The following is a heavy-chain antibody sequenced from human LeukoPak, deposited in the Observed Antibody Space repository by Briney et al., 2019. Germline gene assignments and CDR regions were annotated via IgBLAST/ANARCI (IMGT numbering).Heavy chain of an antibody. CDR3: ARGGEGSSYGRFDY. Sequence: SETLSLTCTVSGGSISSYYWSWIRQPPGKGLEWIGYIYYSGSTNYNPSLKSRVTISVDTSKNQFSLKLSSVTAADTAVYYCARGGEGSSYGRFDYWGQGTLVTVSS. CDR2: IYYSGST. J-gene: IGHJ4*02. V-gene: IGHV4-59*01. CDR1: GGSISSYY. D-gene: IGHD5-18*01.